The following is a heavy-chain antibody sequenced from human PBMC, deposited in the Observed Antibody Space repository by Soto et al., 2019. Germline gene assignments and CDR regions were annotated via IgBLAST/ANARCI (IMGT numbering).Heavy chain of an antibody. CDR2: IWYDGSNK. D-gene: IGHD1-20*01. J-gene: IGHJ6*02. CDR1: GFTFSSYG. CDR3: ARDAGITRPGYGMDV. Sequence: GGSLRLSCAASGFTFSSYGMHWVRQAPGKGLEWVAVIWYDGSNKYYADSVKGRFTISRDNSKNTLYLQMNSLRAEDTAVYHCARDAGITRPGYGMDVWGQGTTVTVSS. V-gene: IGHV3-33*01.